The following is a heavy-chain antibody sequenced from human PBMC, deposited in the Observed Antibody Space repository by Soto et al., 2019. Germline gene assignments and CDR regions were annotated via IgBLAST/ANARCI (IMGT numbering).Heavy chain of an antibody. CDR3: ARDLDGSGSYYTDY. Sequence: GPSVKVSCKASGYTFTNYGISWVRQAPGQGLEWMGWISAYKGDTNYAQNLRGRVTMTTDTSTNTAYMELRSLRDDDTAVYYCARDLDGSGSYYTDYWGPGTLVTVSS. D-gene: IGHD3-10*01. V-gene: IGHV1-18*01. CDR2: ISAYKGDT. J-gene: IGHJ4*02. CDR1: GYTFTNYG.